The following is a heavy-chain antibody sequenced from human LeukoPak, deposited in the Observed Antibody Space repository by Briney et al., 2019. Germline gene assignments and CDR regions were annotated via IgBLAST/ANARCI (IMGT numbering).Heavy chain of an antibody. D-gene: IGHD6-13*01. J-gene: IGHJ4*02. Sequence: SQTLSLTCAISGDSVSSNSAAWNWIRQSPSRGLEWLGRTYYRSKWYNDYAVSVKSRITINPDTSKNQFSLNLSSVTAADTAVYYCARFTKDSSSSSGYYFDYWGQGTLVTVSS. CDR3: ARFTKDSSSSSGYYFDY. CDR2: TYYRSKWYN. CDR1: GDSVSSNSAA. V-gene: IGHV6-1*01.